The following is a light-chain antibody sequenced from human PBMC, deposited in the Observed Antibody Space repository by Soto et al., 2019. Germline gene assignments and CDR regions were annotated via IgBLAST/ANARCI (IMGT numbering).Light chain of an antibody. V-gene: IGKV3-11*01. CDR1: QNIGRY. CDR3: QQRMSWPLT. J-gene: IGKJ4*01. Sequence: EIVLTQSPATPSLSPGERATLSCRASQNIGRYLAWYQQTPGQVPRLLIYDVSDRATGIPARFSGSWSGTDFTLTISSLEPEDFAVYFCQQRMSWPLTFGGGTKVESK. CDR2: DVS.